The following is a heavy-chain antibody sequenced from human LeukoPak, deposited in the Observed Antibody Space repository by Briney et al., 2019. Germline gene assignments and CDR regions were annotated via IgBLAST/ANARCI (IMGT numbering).Heavy chain of an antibody. Sequence: ASVKVSCKASGYTFTGYYMHWVRQAPGQGLEWMGWINPNSGGTNYAQKFQGRVTMTRDTSISTAYMELSRLRSEDTAVYYCARPLPPGIAALGFDPWGQGTLVTVSS. J-gene: IGHJ5*02. D-gene: IGHD6-6*01. CDR2: INPNSGGT. V-gene: IGHV1-2*02. CDR3: ARPLPPGIAALGFDP. CDR1: GYTFTGYY.